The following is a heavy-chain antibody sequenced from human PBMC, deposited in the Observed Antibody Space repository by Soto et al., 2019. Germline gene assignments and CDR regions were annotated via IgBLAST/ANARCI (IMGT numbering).Heavy chain of an antibody. V-gene: IGHV4-39*01. D-gene: IGHD3-10*01. CDR3: AMRKDPDYGSGSDYNGPFDY. CDR1: GGSISSSSYY. J-gene: IGHJ4*02. CDR2: IYYSGST. Sequence: SETLSLTCTVSGGSISSSSYYWGWIRQHPGKGLEWIGSIYYSGSTYYNPSLKSRVTISVDASKNQFSLKLSSVTAADTAVYYCAMRKDPDYGSGSDYNGPFDYWGQGTLVTVSS.